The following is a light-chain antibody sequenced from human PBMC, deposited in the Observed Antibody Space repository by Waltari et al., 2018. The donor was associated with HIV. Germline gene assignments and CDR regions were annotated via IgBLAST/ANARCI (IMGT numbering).Light chain of an antibody. V-gene: IGLV2-23*01. Sequence: QSALTQPASVSGSPGQSITISCTGTSRDLGRHYLVSWYQQHPGKAPYLIIYEGTKRPSGISNRFSGSKSGNTASLTSSGLQADDEADYFCWSYAGSTPYVLLGGGTKLTVL. J-gene: IGLJ2*01. CDR1: SRDLGRHYL. CDR2: EGT. CDR3: WSYAGSTPYVL.